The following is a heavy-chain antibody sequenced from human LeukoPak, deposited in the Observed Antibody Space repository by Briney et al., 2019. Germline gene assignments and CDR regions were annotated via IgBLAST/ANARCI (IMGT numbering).Heavy chain of an antibody. CDR2: ISSDGSFI. Sequence: GGSLRLSCAASGFTFSSYTINWVRQAPGRGLEWVSSISSDGSFIFYGDSVRGRFTISRDNAKNSLYLQMNSLRAEDTAVYYCARVSGTFGELYWGQGTLVTVSS. D-gene: IGHD3-10*01. J-gene: IGHJ4*02. V-gene: IGHV3-21*01. CDR1: GFTFSSYT. CDR3: ARVSGTFGELY.